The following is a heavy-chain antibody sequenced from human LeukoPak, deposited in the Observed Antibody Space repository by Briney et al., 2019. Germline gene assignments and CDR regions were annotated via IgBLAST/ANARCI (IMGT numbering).Heavy chain of an antibody. CDR2: ISSGSSDI. V-gene: IGHV3-21*01. Sequence: PGGSLRLSCAASGFTFNSYSMNWVRRAPGKGLEGVSSISSGSSDIYYADSVKGRFTISRDNAKNSLYLQMNSLRAEDTAVYYCATTIRYGSGSYDAFDIWGQGTMVTVSS. CDR3: ATTIRYGSGSYDAFDI. CDR1: GFTFNSYS. D-gene: IGHD3-10*01. J-gene: IGHJ3*02.